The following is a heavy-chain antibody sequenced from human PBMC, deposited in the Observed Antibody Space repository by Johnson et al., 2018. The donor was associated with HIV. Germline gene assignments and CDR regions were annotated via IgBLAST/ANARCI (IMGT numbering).Heavy chain of an antibody. D-gene: IGHD6-6*01. Sequence: QVQLVESGGNVVQPGRSLRLSCAASGFTFSDYAMHWVRQAPGKGLEWVAVISYDGSNKYYPDSVKGRFTISRDNFKNTLYLQMDSLRAEDTAVYFCAKGESSSSEPDAFDIWGQGTMVTVSS. CDR1: GFTFSDYA. J-gene: IGHJ3*02. CDR3: AKGESSSSEPDAFDI. CDR2: ISYDGSNK. V-gene: IGHV3-30-3*01.